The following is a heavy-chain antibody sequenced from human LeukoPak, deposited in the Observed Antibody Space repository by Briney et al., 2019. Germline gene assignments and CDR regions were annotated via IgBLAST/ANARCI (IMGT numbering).Heavy chain of an antibody. CDR2: SSWNSGSI. Sequence: GGSLRLSCAASGFTFSSYWMSWVRQAPGKGLEWVSGSSWNSGSIGYADSVKGRFTISRDNAKNSLYLQMNSLRAEDTALYYCAKAKGHYDFWSGYPMGYYFDYWGQGTLVTVSS. V-gene: IGHV3-9*01. J-gene: IGHJ4*02. CDR3: AKAKGHYDFWSGYPMGYYFDY. CDR1: GFTFSSYW. D-gene: IGHD3-3*01.